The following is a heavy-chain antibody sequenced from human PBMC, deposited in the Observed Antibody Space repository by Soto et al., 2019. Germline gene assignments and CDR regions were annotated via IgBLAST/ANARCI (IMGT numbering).Heavy chain of an antibody. CDR2: IYWDDHK. Sequence: QITLKESGPPLVKPTQTLTLTCTFSGFSLSTSGVGVGWIRQPPGKALEWLALIYWDDHKRYSPSLKSRLTITKDTSKNQVVLTMTNMDPVDTATYYCAHRSGVGAFDIWGQGTMVTVSS. CDR3: AHRSGVGAFDI. J-gene: IGHJ3*02. V-gene: IGHV2-5*02. D-gene: IGHD1-26*01. CDR1: GFSLSTSGVG.